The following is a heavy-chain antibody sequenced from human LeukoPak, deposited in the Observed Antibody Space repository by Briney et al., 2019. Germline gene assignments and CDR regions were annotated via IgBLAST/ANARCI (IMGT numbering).Heavy chain of an antibody. D-gene: IGHD3-10*01. J-gene: IGHJ6*03. Sequence: GGSLRLSCAASGFTFSSYWMYWVRQAPGKGLVWVSRINNDGSSISYADAVKGRFTISRDNAKNMLYLQMNSLRAEDTAVYYCAKDVMHYGSGRPYYMDVWGKGTTVTISS. CDR1: GFTFSSYW. CDR2: INNDGSSI. CDR3: AKDVMHYGSGRPYYMDV. V-gene: IGHV3-74*01.